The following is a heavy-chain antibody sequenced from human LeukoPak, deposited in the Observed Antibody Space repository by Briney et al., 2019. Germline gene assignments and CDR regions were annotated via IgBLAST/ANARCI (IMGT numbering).Heavy chain of an antibody. D-gene: IGHD1-14*01. Sequence: GGSLRLSCAASGFTFSSYAMSWVRQAPGKGLEWVSSISTSSSYIYYADSLKGRFTISRDNAKNSLYLQMNSLRAEDTAVYYCARDRGNQRGYYYYYMDVWGKGTTVTVSS. V-gene: IGHV3-21*01. J-gene: IGHJ6*03. CDR2: ISTSSSYI. CDR1: GFTFSSYA. CDR3: ARDRGNQRGYYYYYMDV.